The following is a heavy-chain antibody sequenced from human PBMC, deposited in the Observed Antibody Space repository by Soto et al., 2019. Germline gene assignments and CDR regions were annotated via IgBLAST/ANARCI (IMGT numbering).Heavy chain of an antibody. CDR2: ISSSSSYI. CDR1: GFTLPGYS. CDR3: ARSYEDITMIVVVIKAADYYGMDV. V-gene: IGHV3-21*01. D-gene: IGHD3-22*01. Sequence: PGGSLRLSCAPSGFTLPGYSMNWVRQAPGKGLEWVSSISSSSSYIYYADSVKGRFTISRDNAKNSLYLQMNSLRAEDTAVYYCARSYEDITMIVVVIKAADYYGMDVWGQGTTVTVSS. J-gene: IGHJ6*02.